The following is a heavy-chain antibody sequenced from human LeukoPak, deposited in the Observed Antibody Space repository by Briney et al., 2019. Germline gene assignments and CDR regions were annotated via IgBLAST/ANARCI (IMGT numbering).Heavy chain of an antibody. CDR1: GFTFSSYW. D-gene: IGHD5-12*01. CDR2: IKQDGSEK. CDR3: ARDASRWLPKYYFDY. V-gene: IGHV3-7*01. J-gene: IGHJ4*02. Sequence: RPGGSLRLSCAASGFTFSSYWMSWVRQAPGKGLEWVANIKQDGSEKYYVDSVKGRFTISRDNAKNSLYLQMNSLRAEDTAVYYCARDASRWLPKYYFDYWGQGTLVTVSS.